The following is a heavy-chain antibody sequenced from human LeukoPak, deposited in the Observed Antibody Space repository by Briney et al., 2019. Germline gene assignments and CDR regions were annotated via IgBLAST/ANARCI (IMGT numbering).Heavy chain of an antibody. Sequence: GASVKVSCKASGYTFTSYGISWLRQAPGQGREWMGWISAYNGNTNYAQKLQGRVTMTTDTSTNTAYMELRSLRSDDTAVYYCAREGSYGPRNYYYYYGMDVWGQGTTVTVSS. CDR1: GYTFTSYG. D-gene: IGHD5-18*01. V-gene: IGHV1-18*01. CDR3: AREGSYGPRNYYYYYGMDV. CDR2: ISAYNGNT. J-gene: IGHJ6*02.